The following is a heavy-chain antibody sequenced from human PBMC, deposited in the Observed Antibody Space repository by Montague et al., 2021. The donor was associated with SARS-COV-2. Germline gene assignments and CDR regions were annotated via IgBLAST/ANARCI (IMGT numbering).Heavy chain of an antibody. CDR1: GGSISGYY. Sequence: SETLSLTCTVSGGSISGYYWTWIRQPPGKGLEWIGHIYYSGSTNYNPSLKSRVTISVDTPKNQFSLKLSSVTAADTAVYYCARERHIAALATDDNGMDDWGQGTMVTVSS. CDR2: IYYSGST. V-gene: IGHV4-59*01. J-gene: IGHJ6*02. D-gene: IGHD6-6*01. CDR3: ARERHIAALATDDNGMDD.